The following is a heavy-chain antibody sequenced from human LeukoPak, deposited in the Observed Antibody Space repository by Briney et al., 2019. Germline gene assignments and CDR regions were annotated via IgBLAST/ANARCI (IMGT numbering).Heavy chain of an antibody. Sequence: GASVKVSCKASGGTFSSYAISWVRQAPGQGLEWMGGIIPIFGTANYAQEFQGRVTITADESTSTAYMELSSLRSEDTAVYYCARGRGDYVWGSYRHRYYFDYWGQGTLVTVSS. D-gene: IGHD3-16*02. CDR1: GGTFSSYA. CDR2: IIPIFGTA. V-gene: IGHV1-69*13. J-gene: IGHJ4*02. CDR3: ARGRGDYVWGSYRHRYYFDY.